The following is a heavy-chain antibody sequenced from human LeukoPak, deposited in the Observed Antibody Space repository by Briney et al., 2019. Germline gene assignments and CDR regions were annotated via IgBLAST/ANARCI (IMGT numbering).Heavy chain of an antibody. V-gene: IGHV1-8*01. J-gene: IGHJ6*03. CDR1: GYTFTSYD. D-gene: IGHD2-8*02. CDR3: ARRTGYYNYMDV. CDR2: MNPNSGTT. Sequence: SVKVSCKASGYTFTSYDMNWVRQATGQGLEWMGWMNPNSGTTGYAQKFQGRVTMTRNTSISTAYMELSSLRSEDTAVYYCARRTGYYNYMDVWGKGTTVTVYS.